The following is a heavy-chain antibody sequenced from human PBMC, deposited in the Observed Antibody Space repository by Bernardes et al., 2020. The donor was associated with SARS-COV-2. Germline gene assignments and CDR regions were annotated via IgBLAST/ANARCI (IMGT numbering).Heavy chain of an antibody. J-gene: IGHJ4*02. CDR3: ARDGGWFRARLNDKGQPQPFDY. V-gene: IGHV3-48*03. Sequence: GGSLRLSCAASGFTFSSYEMNWVRQAPGKGLEWVSYISSSGSTIYYADSVKGRFTISRDNAKNSLYLQMNSLRAEDTAVYYCARDGGWFRARLNDKGQPQPFDYWGQGTLVTVSS. CDR2: ISSSGSTI. D-gene: IGHD3-10*01. CDR1: GFTFSSYE.